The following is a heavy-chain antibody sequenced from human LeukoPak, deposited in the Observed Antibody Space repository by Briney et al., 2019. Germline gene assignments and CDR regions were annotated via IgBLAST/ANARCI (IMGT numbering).Heavy chain of an antibody. CDR1: GYTFTGYY. D-gene: IGHD6-19*01. CDR3: ARDQSSGAVAGTLGVLRCYYMDV. V-gene: IGHV1-2*02. J-gene: IGHJ6*03. Sequence: ASVKVSCKASGYTFTGYYMHWVRQAPGQGREWMGWINPNSGGTNYAQKFKGRVTMTRDTSISTAYMELSRLRSDDTAVYYCARDQSSGAVAGTLGVLRCYYMDVWGKGTTVTVSS. CDR2: INPNSGGT.